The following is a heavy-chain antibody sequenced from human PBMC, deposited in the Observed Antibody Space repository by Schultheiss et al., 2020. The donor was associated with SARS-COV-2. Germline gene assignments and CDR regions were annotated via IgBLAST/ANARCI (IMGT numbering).Heavy chain of an antibody. D-gene: IGHD3-9*01. Sequence: GGSLRLSCAASGFTFSSYGMHWVRQAPGKGLEWVAVISYDGSNKYYADSVKGRFTISRDNSKNTLYLQMNSLRAEDTAVYYCTTDLGQQDYVGFGLRYFDWLFPSPWGQGTLVTVSS. CDR2: ISYDGSNK. CDR1: GFTFSSYG. J-gene: IGHJ5*02. V-gene: IGHV3-30*12. CDR3: TTDLGQQDYVGFGLRYFDWLFPSP.